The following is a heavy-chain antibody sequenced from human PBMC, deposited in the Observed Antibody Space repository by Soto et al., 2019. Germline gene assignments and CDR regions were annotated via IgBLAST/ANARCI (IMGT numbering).Heavy chain of an antibody. J-gene: IGHJ6*02. CDR2: IIPLFGSP. CDR3: ARDAHGYGGGYSYYGMDV. Sequence: QVQLVQSGPEVKKPGSSVKVSCKASGGSFSDSALSWVRQAPGQGLEWMGGIIPLFGSPDYAQKFLGRVTVTADESTSTAYMELSSLRTEDTAIYYCARDAHGYGGGYSYYGMDVWGQGTAVTVS. D-gene: IGHD5-12*01. CDR1: GGSFSDSA. V-gene: IGHV1-69*01.